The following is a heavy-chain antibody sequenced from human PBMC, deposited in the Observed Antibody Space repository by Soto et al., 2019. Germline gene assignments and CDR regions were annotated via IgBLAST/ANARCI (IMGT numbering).Heavy chain of an antibody. V-gene: IGHV4-39*01. CDR3: ATLWFGEGDY. CDR1: GGSISRSSYF. D-gene: IGHD3-10*01. J-gene: IGHJ4*02. CDR2: IYYSGNT. Sequence: QLQLQESGPGLVKPSETLSLTCTVSGGSISRSSYFWGWIRQPPGKGLEWIGSIYYSGNTYYNASLRSRVTISVDTSKTQFSLKLSSVTAADTAVYYCATLWFGEGDYWGQGTLVTVSS.